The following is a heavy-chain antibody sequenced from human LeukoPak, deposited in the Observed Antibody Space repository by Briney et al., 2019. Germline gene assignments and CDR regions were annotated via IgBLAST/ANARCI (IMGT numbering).Heavy chain of an antibody. CDR2: IYSDNT. Sequence: GGSLRLSCTVSGFTVSSNSMSWVRQAPGKGLEWVSFIYSDNTHYSDSVKGRFTISRDNSKNTLYLQMNSLRAEDTAVYYCAKEGETYGYGHGQNDYWGQGTLVTVSS. J-gene: IGHJ4*02. V-gene: IGHV3-66*03. CDR1: GFTVSSNS. CDR3: AKEGETYGYGHGQNDY. D-gene: IGHD5-18*01.